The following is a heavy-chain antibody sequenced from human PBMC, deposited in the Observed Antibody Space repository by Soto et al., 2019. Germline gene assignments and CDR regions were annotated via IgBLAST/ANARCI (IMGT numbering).Heavy chain of an antibody. D-gene: IGHD1-1*01. Sequence: EVQLVESGGGLVQPGGSLRLSCAASGFTFSSYAMHWVRQAPGKGLEYVSAISSNGGSTYYANSVKGRFTISRDNSKNTLYLQMGSLRAEDMAVYYCASALERRGYFDYWGQGTLVTVSS. CDR3: ASALERRGYFDY. CDR1: GFTFSSYA. J-gene: IGHJ4*02. CDR2: ISSNGGST. V-gene: IGHV3-64*01.